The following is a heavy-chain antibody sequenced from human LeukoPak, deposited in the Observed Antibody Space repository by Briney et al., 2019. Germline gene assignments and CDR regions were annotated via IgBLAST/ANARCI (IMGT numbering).Heavy chain of an antibody. CDR1: GGSISSYY. D-gene: IGHD3-16*01. Sequence: SETLSLTCTVSGGSISSYYWSWLRQPAGKGLECLGVIYTTGSTNYNPSLKSRVTVSRDTSKNQFSLKLTTVTAADTAVYYCARGGHFFDVWGKGTTVTVSS. J-gene: IGHJ6*03. CDR2: IYTTGST. CDR3: ARGGHFFDV. V-gene: IGHV4-4*07.